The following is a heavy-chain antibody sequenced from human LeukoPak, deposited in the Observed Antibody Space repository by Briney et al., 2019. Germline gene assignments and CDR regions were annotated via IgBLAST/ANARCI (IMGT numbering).Heavy chain of an antibody. CDR3: ARGVVVVVAADHDAFDI. J-gene: IGHJ3*02. Sequence: ASVKVSCKASGYTFTGYYMHWVRQAPGQGLEWMGWINPNSGGTNYAQKFQGWVTMTRDTSISTAYMELNRLRSDDTAIYFCARGVVVVVAADHDAFDIWGRGTMVTVSS. CDR1: GYTFTGYY. V-gene: IGHV1-2*04. D-gene: IGHD2-15*01. CDR2: INPNSGGT.